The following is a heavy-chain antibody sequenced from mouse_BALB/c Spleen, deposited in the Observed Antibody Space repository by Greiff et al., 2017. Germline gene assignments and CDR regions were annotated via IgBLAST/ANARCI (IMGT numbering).Heavy chain of an antibody. CDR1: GFTFNTYA. Sequence: EVQLQQSGGGLVQPKGSLKLSCAASGFTFNTYAMNWVRQAPGKGLEWVARIRSKSNNYATYYADSVKDRFTISRDDSQSMLYLQMNNLKTEDTAMYYCVGHDGYGYFDVWGAGTTVTVSS. D-gene: IGHD2-3*01. J-gene: IGHJ1*01. CDR3: VGHDGYGYFDV. V-gene: IGHV10-1*02. CDR2: IRSKSNNYAT.